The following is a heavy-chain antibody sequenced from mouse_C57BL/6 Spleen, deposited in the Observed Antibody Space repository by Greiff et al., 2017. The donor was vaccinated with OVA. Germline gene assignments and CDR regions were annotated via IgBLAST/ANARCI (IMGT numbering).Heavy chain of an antibody. D-gene: IGHD1-1*02. CDR2: ISYDGSN. V-gene: IGHV3-6*01. J-gene: IGHJ2*01. CDR3: ARDRSGIYFDY. Sequence: EVKLQESGPGLVKPSQSLSLTCSVTGYSITSGYYWNWIRQFPGNKLEWMGYISYDGSNDYNPSLKNRISITRDTSKNQFFLKLNSVTTEDTATYYCARDRSGIYFDYWGQGTTLTVSS. CDR1: GYSITSGYY.